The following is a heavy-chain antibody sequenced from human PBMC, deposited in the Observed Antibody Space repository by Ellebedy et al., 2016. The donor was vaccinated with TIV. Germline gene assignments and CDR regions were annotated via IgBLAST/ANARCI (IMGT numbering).Heavy chain of an antibody. V-gene: IGHV1-46*01. CDR1: GYTFTSYY. J-gene: IGHJ4*02. CDR2: INPSGGST. Sequence: AASVKVSCKASGYTFTSYYMHWVRQAPGQGLEWMGIINPSGGSTSYAQKFQGRVTITADESTSTAYMELSSLRSEDTAVYYCARTTCSSTSCSFDYWGQGTLVTVSS. D-gene: IGHD2-2*01. CDR3: ARTTCSSTSCSFDY.